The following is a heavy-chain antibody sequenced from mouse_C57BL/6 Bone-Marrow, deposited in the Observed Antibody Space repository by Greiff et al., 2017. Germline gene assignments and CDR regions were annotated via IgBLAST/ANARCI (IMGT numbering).Heavy chain of an antibody. CDR1: GFTFRDAW. CDR2: IRNKANNHAT. J-gene: IGHJ4*01. Sequence: EVKVEASGGGLVQPGGSMKLSCAASGFTFRDAWMDWVRQSPEKGLEWVADIRNKANNHATYYAESVKGRFTISRDDSKISVYLQMNSLRAEDTSIYYCTSLISRARNYWGQGTSVTVSS. CDR3: TSLISRARNY. D-gene: IGHD1-3*01. V-gene: IGHV6-6*01.